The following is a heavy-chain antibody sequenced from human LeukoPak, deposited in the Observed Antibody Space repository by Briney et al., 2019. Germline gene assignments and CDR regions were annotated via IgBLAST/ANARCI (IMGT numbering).Heavy chain of an antibody. D-gene: IGHD6-13*01. CDR3: ARCPLYSSSCLRFDP. V-gene: IGHV1-2*02. J-gene: IGHJ5*02. CDR1: GYTFTGYY. Sequence: ASVKVSCKASGYTFTGYYIHWVRQAPGQGLEWMGWINPNRGGTNYAQKFQGRVTMSGDTSMTTAYMELSRLTSDDTAVYYCARCPLYSSSCLRFDPWGQGTLVTVSS. CDR2: INPNRGGT.